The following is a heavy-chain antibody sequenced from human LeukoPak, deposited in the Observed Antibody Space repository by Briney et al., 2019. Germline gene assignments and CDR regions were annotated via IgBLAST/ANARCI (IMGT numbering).Heavy chain of an antibody. V-gene: IGHV3-7*01. Sequence: GGSLRLSCATSGFTFSSYWMTWVRQAPGKGLEWVAHIKQDGSDKYYVDSVKGRFTVSRDNAKNSLFLQMNSLRAEDTAVYYCARDSGVDTAMADYFDYWGQGTLVTVSS. CDR2: IKQDGSDK. CDR1: GFTFSSYW. J-gene: IGHJ4*02. D-gene: IGHD5-18*01. CDR3: ARDSGVDTAMADYFDY.